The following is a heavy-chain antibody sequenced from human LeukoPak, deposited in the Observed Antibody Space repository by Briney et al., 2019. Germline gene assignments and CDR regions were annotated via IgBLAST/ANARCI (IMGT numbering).Heavy chain of an antibody. Sequence: PGGSLRLSCAASGLTFSNYAMTWVRRAPGKGLEWVSGIGGSGASTYYADSVKGRFTISRDNSKNTLYLQMNSLRVEDTAVYYCAKGWLRLVDYWGQGTLVTVSS. CDR2: IGGSGAST. D-gene: IGHD5-12*01. J-gene: IGHJ4*02. CDR1: GLTFSNYA. V-gene: IGHV3-23*01. CDR3: AKGWLRLVDY.